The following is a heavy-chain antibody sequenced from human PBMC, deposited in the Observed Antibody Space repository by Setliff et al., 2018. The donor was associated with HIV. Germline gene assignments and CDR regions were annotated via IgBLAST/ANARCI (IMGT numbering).Heavy chain of an antibody. V-gene: IGHV4-34*01. CDR3: ASPYSGSYSGFQY. J-gene: IGHJ1*01. CDR2: ITDSGGS. Sequence: PSETLSLTCAVYSGSFSGYYWTWIRQSPGKGLEWIGEITDSGGSKYNPSLESRVTISVDTSKNQFSLNLTSVTVADTGIYYCASPYSGSYSGFQYWGQGTLVTVSS. D-gene: IGHD1-26*01. CDR1: SGSFSGYY.